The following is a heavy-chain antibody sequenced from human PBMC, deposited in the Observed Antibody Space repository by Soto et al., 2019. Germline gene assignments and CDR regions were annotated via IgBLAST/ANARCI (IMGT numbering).Heavy chain of an antibody. CDR2: IVVGSGNT. V-gene: IGHV1-58*01. D-gene: IGHD1-26*01. Sequence: QMQLVQSGPEVKKPGTSVKVSCKASGFTFTSSAVQWVRQARGQRLEWIGWIVVGSGNTNYAQKFQERVTITRDMSTRTAYMELSSLRSEDTAVYYCAAGVGAVPAPMNDAFDIWGQGTMVTVSS. CDR1: GFTFTSSA. CDR3: AAGVGAVPAPMNDAFDI. J-gene: IGHJ3*02.